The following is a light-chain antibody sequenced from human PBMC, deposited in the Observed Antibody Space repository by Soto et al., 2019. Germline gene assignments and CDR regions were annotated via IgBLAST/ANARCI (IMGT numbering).Light chain of an antibody. Sequence: DIQMTQSPSTLSASIGDRVTITCRASQSISSWLAWYQQKPGKAPKLLISKASYLESGVPSRLSGSGSGTEFTLTISSLQPDDFATYYCQQYNVYSLTFGQGTKLEIK. CDR3: QQYNVYSLT. J-gene: IGKJ2*01. CDR2: KAS. CDR1: QSISSW. V-gene: IGKV1-5*03.